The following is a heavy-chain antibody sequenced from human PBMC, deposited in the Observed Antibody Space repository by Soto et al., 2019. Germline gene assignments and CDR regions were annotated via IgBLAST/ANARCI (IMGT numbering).Heavy chain of an antibody. Sequence: GGSLRVCWGVAGGTFGSYGGRWVRQAPGKGLEWVAVIWYDGSNKYYADSVKGRFTISRDNSKNTLYLQMNSLRAEDTAVYYCARDATYYYDSSGYYYNGMDVWGQGTTVTVSS. CDR2: IWYDGSNK. CDR3: ARDATYYYDSSGYYYNGMDV. V-gene: IGHV3-33*01. J-gene: IGHJ6*02. CDR1: GGTFGSYG. D-gene: IGHD3-22*01.